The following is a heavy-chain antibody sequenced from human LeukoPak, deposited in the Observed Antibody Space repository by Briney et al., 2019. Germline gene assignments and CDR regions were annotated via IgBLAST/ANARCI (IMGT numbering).Heavy chain of an antibody. J-gene: IGHJ4*02. Sequence: GGSLRLSCAASGFTFSSYAMSWVRQAPGEGLEWVSAISGSGGSTYYADSVKGRFTISRDNSKSTLYLQMNSLRAEDTAVYYCANRVAAAGHGFDYWGQGSLVTVSS. D-gene: IGHD6-13*01. CDR1: GFTFSSYA. CDR2: ISGSGGST. V-gene: IGHV3-23*01. CDR3: ANRVAAAGHGFDY.